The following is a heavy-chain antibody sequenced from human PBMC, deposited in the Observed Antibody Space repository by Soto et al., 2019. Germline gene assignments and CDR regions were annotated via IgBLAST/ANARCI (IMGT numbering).Heavy chain of an antibody. V-gene: IGHV4-59*12. CDR3: VRSLGWLQYSWFDP. D-gene: IGHD3-16*01. J-gene: IGHJ5*02. CDR1: GGSITGYY. Sequence: PSETLSLTCTVSGGSITGYYWSWIRQPPGKGLEFIGYIYHSGATEYTPSLKSRVTISVDKSENQFSLHLSSVTAADTAVYYCVRSLGWLQYSWFDPWGQGIPVTVSS. CDR2: IYHSGAT.